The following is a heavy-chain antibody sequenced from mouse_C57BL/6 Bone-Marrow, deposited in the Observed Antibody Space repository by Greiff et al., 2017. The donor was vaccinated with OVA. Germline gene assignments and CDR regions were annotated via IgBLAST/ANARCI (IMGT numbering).Heavy chain of an antibody. CDR2: IDPSDSYT. CDR1: GYTFTSYW. V-gene: IGHV1-50*01. J-gene: IGHJ4*01. Sequence: VQLQQPGAELVKPGASVKLSCKASGYTFTSYWMQWVKQRPGQGLEWIGEIDPSDSYTNYNQKFKGKATLTVDTSSSTAYMQLSSLTSEDSAVYYCARGGYYDGSSYGYYAMDYWGQGTSVTVSS. D-gene: IGHD1-1*01. CDR3: ARGGYYDGSSYGYYAMDY.